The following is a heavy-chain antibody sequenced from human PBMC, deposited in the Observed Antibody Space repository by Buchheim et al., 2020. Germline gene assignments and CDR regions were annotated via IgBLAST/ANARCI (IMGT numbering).Heavy chain of an antibody. Sequence: QVQLVESGGGLVKPGGPLRLSCAASGFTFSDYYMSWIRQAPGKGLEWVSYISSSSSYTNYADSVKGRFTISRDNAKKSLYLQMNSLRAEDTAVYYCARVAEYCSGGSCYSTFDYWGQGTL. CDR3: ARVAEYCSGGSCYSTFDY. V-gene: IGHV3-11*06. D-gene: IGHD2-15*01. CDR2: ISSSSSYT. CDR1: GFTFSDYY. J-gene: IGHJ4*02.